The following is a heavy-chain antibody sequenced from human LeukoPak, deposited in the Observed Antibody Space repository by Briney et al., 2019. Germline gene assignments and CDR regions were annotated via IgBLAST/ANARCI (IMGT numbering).Heavy chain of an antibody. CDR1: GYTFTSYY. CDR3: ARDGYAYCSSTSCLYYYYYGMDV. V-gene: IGHV1-46*01. D-gene: IGHD2-2*01. J-gene: IGHJ6*02. CDR2: INPSGGST. Sequence: SVKVSCKASGYTFTSYYMHWVRQAPGQGLEWMGIINPSGGSTSYAQKFQGRVTMTRDTSTSTVYMELSSLRSEDTAVYYCARDGYAYCSSTSCLYYYYYGMDVWGQGDHGHRLL.